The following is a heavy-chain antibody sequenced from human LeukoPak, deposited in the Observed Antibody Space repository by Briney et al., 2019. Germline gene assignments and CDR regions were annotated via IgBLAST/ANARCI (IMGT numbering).Heavy chain of an antibody. D-gene: IGHD1-7*01. V-gene: IGHV4-39*02. Sequence: PSETLSLTCTVSGGSISTSSYYWGWVRQPPGKGLEWIGNIFYSGSTYYSPSLKSRVTISVDTSKNLFSLKLSSVTAADTSVYYCGREGGELLFKDVYDIWAQGTLVTVFS. CDR3: GREGGELLFKDVYDI. CDR1: GGSISTSSYY. CDR2: IFYSGST. J-gene: IGHJ3*02.